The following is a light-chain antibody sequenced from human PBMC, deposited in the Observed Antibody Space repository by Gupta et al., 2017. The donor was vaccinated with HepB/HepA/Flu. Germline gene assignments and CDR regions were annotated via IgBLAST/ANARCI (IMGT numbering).Light chain of an antibody. CDR2: AAS. J-gene: IGKJ2*01. CDR1: QDINTW. CDR3: QQSNSFPHS. Sequence: DIQMTQSPSSVSASVGDRVSITCRASQDINTWLAWYQKKPGKAPKLLIYAASSLQSGVPSRFSGSGSGTDFTLTISNLQPEDFATYYCQQSNSFPHSFGQGTKLEIK. V-gene: IGKV1-12*01.